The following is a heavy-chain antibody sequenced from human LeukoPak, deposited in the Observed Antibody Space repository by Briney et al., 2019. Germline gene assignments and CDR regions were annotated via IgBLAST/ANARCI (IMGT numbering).Heavy chain of an antibody. Sequence: TGGSLRLSCSASGFTFSSYALHWVRQAPGKGLEYVSAISSNGGSTYYADSVKGRFTFSRDNSKNTLYLQMSSLRAEDTAVYYCVKGPGYSSSWHRDTAVVFGGSFDYWGQGALVTVSS. D-gene: IGHD6-13*01. CDR3: VKGPGYSSSWHRDTAVVFGGSFDY. CDR1: GFTFSSYA. V-gene: IGHV3-64D*06. J-gene: IGHJ4*02. CDR2: ISSNGGST.